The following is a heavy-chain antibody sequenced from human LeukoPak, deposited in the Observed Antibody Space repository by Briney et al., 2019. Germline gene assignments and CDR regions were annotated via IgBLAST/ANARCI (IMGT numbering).Heavy chain of an antibody. CDR3: ARDLGQYYDTSDNWFDP. CDR2: ISSSYNTI. CDR1: GFTFSSYN. J-gene: IGHJ5*02. V-gene: IGHV3-48*01. Sequence: GGSLRLSCAASGFTFSSYNMNWVRQAPGKGLEWVSYISSSYNTIYYADSVKGRFTISRDNAQNSLYLQMNSLRAEDTAVYYCARDLGQYYDTSDNWFDPWGQGTLVTVSS. D-gene: IGHD3-22*01.